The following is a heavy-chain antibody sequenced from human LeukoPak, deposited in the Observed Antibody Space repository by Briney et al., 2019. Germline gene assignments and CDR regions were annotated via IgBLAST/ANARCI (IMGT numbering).Heavy chain of an antibody. CDR1: EFAFRNYT. CDR2: ISYDGSTK. Sequence: GGSLRLSCAASEFAFRNYTMHWFRQSLGKGLEWVAVISYDGSTKYYADSVKGRFTIARDNSKNTLSLQMNSLRAEDTAVYYCVRDLGWLPLDYWGQGTLVTVSS. V-gene: IGHV3-30*04. J-gene: IGHJ4*02. CDR3: VRDLGWLPLDY. D-gene: IGHD3-3*01.